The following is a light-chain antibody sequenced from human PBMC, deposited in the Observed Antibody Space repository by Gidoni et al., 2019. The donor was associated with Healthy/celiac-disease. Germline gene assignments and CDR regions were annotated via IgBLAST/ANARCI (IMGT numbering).Light chain of an antibody. CDR2: WAS. CDR1: QSVLYSSNNKNY. Sequence: DIVMTKTPASLAGPLGERATINCKSSQSVLYSSNNKNYLAWYQQKPGQPPQLLIYWASTRESGVPDRFSGGWSGTDFTLTISSLQAEDVAVYYCQQYYSTPWTFGQXTKVEIK. CDR3: QQYYSTPWT. V-gene: IGKV4-1*01. J-gene: IGKJ1*01.